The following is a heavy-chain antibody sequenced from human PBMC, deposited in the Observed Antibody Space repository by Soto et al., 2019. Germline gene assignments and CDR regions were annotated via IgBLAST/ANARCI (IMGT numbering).Heavy chain of an antibody. D-gene: IGHD2-15*01. CDR1: GGTFSSYA. J-gene: IGHJ4*02. Sequence: QVQLVQSGAEVKKPGSSVKVSCKASGGTFSSYAISWVRQAPGQGLEWMGGIIPIFGTANYAQKFQGRVTITADKSTSTAYMERSSLRSEDTAVYYCASRGRYCSGGSCYVFDYCGQGALVTVSS. CDR3: ASRGRYCSGGSCYVFDY. V-gene: IGHV1-69*06. CDR2: IIPIFGTA.